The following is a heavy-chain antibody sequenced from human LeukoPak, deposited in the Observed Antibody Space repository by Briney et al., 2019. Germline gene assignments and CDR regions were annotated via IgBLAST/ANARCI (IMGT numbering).Heavy chain of an antibody. CDR3: ARDLRDTGYYYMDV. CDR2: INDSGST. Sequence: SETLSLTCAVYVGSVSGYYWSWIRQPPGKGLEWIGEINDSGSTNYNPSLRSRVTMSVDTSKNQFSLNLSSVTAADTAVYYCARDLRDTGYYYMDVWGKGTTVTVSS. D-gene: IGHD5-18*01. CDR1: VGSVSGYY. J-gene: IGHJ6*03. V-gene: IGHV4-34*01.